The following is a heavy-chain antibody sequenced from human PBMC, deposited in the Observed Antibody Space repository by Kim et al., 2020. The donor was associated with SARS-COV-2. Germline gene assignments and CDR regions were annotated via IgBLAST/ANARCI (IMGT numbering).Heavy chain of an antibody. CDR3: AKDSGIQGWELNYGMDV. V-gene: IGHV3-43*02. CDR1: GFTFDDYA. CDR2: ISGDGGST. Sequence: GGSLRLSCAASGFTFDDYAMHWVRQAPGKGLEWVSLISGDGGSTYYADSVKGRFTISRDNSKNSLYLQMNSLRTEDTALYYCAKDSGIQGWELNYGMDVWGQGTTVTVSS. J-gene: IGHJ6*02. D-gene: IGHD1-26*01.